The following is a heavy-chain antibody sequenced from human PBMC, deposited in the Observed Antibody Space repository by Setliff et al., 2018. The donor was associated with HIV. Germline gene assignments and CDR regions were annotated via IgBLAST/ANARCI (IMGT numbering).Heavy chain of an antibody. D-gene: IGHD2-2*01. CDR1: GFSFSSYG. CDR2: ISTSSATK. J-gene: IGHJ3*02. V-gene: IGHV3-48*04. Sequence: GGSLRLSCAASGFSFSSYGMNWVRQAPGKGLEWVSYISTSSATKYYADSVKGRFTISRDNAKNSLYLQMNSVRADDTAVYYCARAALRYCTSTSCPRVDAFDIWGQGTMVTVSS. CDR3: ARAALRYCTSTSCPRVDAFDI.